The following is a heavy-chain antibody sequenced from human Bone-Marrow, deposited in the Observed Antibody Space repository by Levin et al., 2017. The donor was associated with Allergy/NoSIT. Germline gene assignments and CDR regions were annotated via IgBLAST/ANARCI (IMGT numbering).Heavy chain of an antibody. D-gene: IGHD3-3*01. CDR3: AKVLFDFWSGYPDYFDY. CDR2: ISASGGTT. J-gene: IGHJ4*02. Sequence: TGGSLRLSCTASGFIFKNYAMSWVRQAPGKGLEWVSVISASGGTTRYADSVKGRFTISRDKSKNTVSLQMTSLRAEDTAKYYCAKVLFDFWSGYPDYFDYWGQGTLVTVSS. V-gene: IGHV3-23*01. CDR1: GFIFKNYA.